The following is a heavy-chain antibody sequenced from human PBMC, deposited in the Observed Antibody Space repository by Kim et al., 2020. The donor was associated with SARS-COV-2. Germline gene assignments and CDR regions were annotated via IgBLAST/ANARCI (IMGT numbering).Heavy chain of an antibody. J-gene: IGHJ4*01. CDR1: GFTFSDYY. CDR3: VRVRVSITLIVVVRVLTDY. CDR2: ISRSGSSI. Sequence: GGSLRLSCAASGFTFSDYYMRWIRQAPGKGLEWVSYISRSGSSIYYADSVKGRFTISRDNAKKSLYLQMNSLRAEDTAVYYCVRVRVSITLIVVVRVLTDYWGHGTLVTVSS. D-gene: IGHD3-22*01. V-gene: IGHV3-11*01.